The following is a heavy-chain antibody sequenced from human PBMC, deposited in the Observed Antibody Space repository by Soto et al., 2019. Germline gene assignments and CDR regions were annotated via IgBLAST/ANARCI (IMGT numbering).Heavy chain of an antibody. J-gene: IGHJ4*02. Sequence: PGESLKISCQGSGYSFTSYWIGWVRQMPGKGLEWMGLIYPGDSHVRYGPSFQGQVTISIDRSTTTAYLQWSSLKASDTAIYYCASPHYSSSFSFYWGQGTLVTVSS. V-gene: IGHV5-51*01. CDR2: IYPGDSHV. CDR1: GYSFTSYW. D-gene: IGHD6-6*01. CDR3: ASPHYSSSFSFY.